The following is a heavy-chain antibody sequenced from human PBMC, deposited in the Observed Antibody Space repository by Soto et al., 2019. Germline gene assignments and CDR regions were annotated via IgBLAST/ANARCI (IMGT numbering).Heavy chain of an antibody. CDR2: IFSNDEK. V-gene: IGHV2-26*01. Sequence: SGPTLVNPTETLTLTCTVSGFSLSNARMGVSWIRQPPGKALEWLAHIFSNDEKSYSTSLKSRLTISKDTSKSQVVLTMTNMDPVDTATYYCARIYDSSCYYYAPGAPYYYYYYGMDVWGQGTTVTVSS. CDR1: GFSLSNARMG. CDR3: ARIYDSSCYYYAPGAPYYYYYYGMDV. D-gene: IGHD3-22*01. J-gene: IGHJ6*02.